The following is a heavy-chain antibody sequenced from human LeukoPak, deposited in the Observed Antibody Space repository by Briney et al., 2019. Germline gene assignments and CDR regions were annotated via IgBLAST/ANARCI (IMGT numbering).Heavy chain of an antibody. CDR2: IYYRGTT. D-gene: IGHD2-2*01. Sequence: SETLSPTCTVSGGSTSSSTYYWGWIRQPPGKGLEWIGSIYYRGTTYYNPSFKSPVTISVDTSKNQFSLKLTSVTAADTAVYYCATRYCSGSTCSGNFVYWGQGTLVTVSS. CDR1: GGSTSSSTYY. J-gene: IGHJ4*02. V-gene: IGHV4-39*01. CDR3: ATRYCSGSTCSGNFVY.